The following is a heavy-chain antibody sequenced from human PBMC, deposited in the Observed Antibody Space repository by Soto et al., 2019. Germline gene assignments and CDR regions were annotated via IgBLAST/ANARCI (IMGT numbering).Heavy chain of an antibody. Sequence: GGSLRLSWVASGFSFSTYWMSWVRQVPGTGLEWVANIKADGSETHYVDSVRGRFTISRDNAKTSLYLQVNSLRAEDTAVYYCAKGGHIDFCGQGTLVTVSS. D-gene: IGHD3-16*01. J-gene: IGHJ4*02. CDR1: GFSFSTYW. V-gene: IGHV3-7*03. CDR3: AKGGHIDF. CDR2: IKADGSET.